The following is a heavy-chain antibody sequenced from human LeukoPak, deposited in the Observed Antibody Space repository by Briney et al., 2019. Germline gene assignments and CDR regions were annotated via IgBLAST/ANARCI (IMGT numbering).Heavy chain of an antibody. D-gene: IGHD5-18*01. CDR2: IRYGSGST. Sequence: PGGSLRLSCAASGLTFSSYVMNWVRQAPGKGLEWISSIRYGSGSTYYADSVRGRFTISRDDSKNTLCLQMNSLRAEDTAVYYCAKDLPEYSSGRMFDYWGQGTLVTVSS. CDR3: AKDLPEYSSGRMFDY. J-gene: IGHJ4*02. CDR1: GLTFSSYV. V-gene: IGHV3-23*01.